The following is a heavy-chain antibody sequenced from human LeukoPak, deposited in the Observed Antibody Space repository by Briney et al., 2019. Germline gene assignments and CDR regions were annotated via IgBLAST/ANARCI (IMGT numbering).Heavy chain of an antibody. Sequence: SETLSLTCAVYGGSFSGYYWSWIRQPPGKGLEWIGKINHSGSTNYNPSLKSRVTISVDTSKNQFSLKLNSVTAADTAVYYCARGQSDFWSGYWYFDLWGRGTLVTVSS. D-gene: IGHD3-3*01. CDR2: INHSGST. J-gene: IGHJ2*01. CDR3: ARGQSDFWSGYWYFDL. CDR1: GGSFSGYY. V-gene: IGHV4-34*01.